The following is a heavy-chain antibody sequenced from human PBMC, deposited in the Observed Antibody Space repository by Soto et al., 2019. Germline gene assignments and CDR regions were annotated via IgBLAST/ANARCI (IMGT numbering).Heavy chain of an antibody. V-gene: IGHV3-33*01. CDR1: GFTFSSYG. CDR3: ARDFKAHPPIYSSGWTYFDY. CDR2: IWYDGSNK. D-gene: IGHD6-19*01. J-gene: IGHJ4*02. Sequence: GGSLRLSCAASGFTFSSYGMHWVRQAPGKGLEWVAVIWYDGSNKYYADSVKGRFTISRDNSKNTLYLQMNSLRAEDTAVYYCARDFKAHPPIYSSGWTYFDYWGQGTLVTVSS.